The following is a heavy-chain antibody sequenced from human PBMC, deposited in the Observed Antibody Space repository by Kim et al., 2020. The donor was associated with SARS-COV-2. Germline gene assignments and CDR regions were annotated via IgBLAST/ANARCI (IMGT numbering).Heavy chain of an antibody. CDR2: INHSGST. J-gene: IGHJ4*02. CDR1: GGSFSGYY. V-gene: IGHV4-34*01. D-gene: IGHD6-19*01. CDR3: ARGRKQWLVYYFDY. Sequence: SETLSLTCAVYGGSFSGYYWSWIRQPPGKGLEWIGEINHSGSTNYNPSLKSRVTISVDTSKNQFSLKLSSVTAADTAVYYCARGRKQWLVYYFDYWGQGT.